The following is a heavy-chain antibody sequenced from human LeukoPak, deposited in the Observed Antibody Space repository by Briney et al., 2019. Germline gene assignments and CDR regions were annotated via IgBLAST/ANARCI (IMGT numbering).Heavy chain of an antibody. V-gene: IGHV3-23*01. Sequence: GGSLRLTCAASGFTFTSHAMNWVRQAPGKGLEWVSVISGSGDSTNYADSVKGRFTVSRDNSKNMLYLQMNILRAEDTAVYYCAKGETYYDFWSGYTNLKWFDPWGQGTLVTVSS. J-gene: IGHJ5*02. CDR1: GFTFTSHA. D-gene: IGHD3-3*01. CDR2: ISGSGDST. CDR3: AKGETYYDFWSGYTNLKWFDP.